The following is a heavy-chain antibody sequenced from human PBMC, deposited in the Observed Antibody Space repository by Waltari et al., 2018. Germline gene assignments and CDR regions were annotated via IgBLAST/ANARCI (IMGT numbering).Heavy chain of an antibody. V-gene: IGHV3-74*01. Sequence: EVQLVDSGGALVQPGGSLRLPCAAPGFPFRTYWMPWVRQAPGKGLVWVSRINSDGSLTTSADSVKGRFTISRDNAKNTLYLQMNSLRVEDTAVYYCVRGLGDSWGQGTLVTVSS. CDR2: INSDGSLT. CDR3: VRGLGDS. CDR1: GFPFRTYW. J-gene: IGHJ5*01. D-gene: IGHD3-16*01.